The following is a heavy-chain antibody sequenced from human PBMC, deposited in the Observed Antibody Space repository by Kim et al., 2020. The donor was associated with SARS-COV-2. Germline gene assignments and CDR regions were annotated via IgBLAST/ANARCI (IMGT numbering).Heavy chain of an antibody. V-gene: IGHV3-7*03. Sequence: GGSLRLSCAASGFTFSWYWMTWVRQAPGKGLEWVANIKEDGSEKHYVDSVKGRFTISRDNAKNSLFLQMNSLRAEDTAVYYCARSYSWAFDDWGQGTRVT. J-gene: IGHJ4*02. D-gene: IGHD1-26*01. CDR3: ARSYSWAFDD. CDR2: IKEDGSEK. CDR1: GFTFSWYW.